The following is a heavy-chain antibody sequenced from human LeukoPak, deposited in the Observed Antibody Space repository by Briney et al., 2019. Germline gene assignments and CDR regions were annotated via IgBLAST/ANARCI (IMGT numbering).Heavy chain of an antibody. CDR2: ISYDGSNK. V-gene: IGHV3-30*18. Sequence: SGGSLRLSCAASGFTFSSYGMHWVRQAPGKGLEWVAVISYDGSNKYYADSVKGRFTISRDNSKNTLYLQMNSLRAEDTAVYYCAKGRYYDSSGYYDNYWGQGTLVTVSS. CDR3: AKGRYYDSSGYYDNY. D-gene: IGHD3-22*01. J-gene: IGHJ4*02. CDR1: GFTFSSYG.